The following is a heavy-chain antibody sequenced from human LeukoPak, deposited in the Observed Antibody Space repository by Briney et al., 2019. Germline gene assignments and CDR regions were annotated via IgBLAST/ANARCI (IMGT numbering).Heavy chain of an antibody. Sequence: PSETLSLTCTVSGGSLSSSSYYWGWIRQPPGTGLEWLGSIYYSGSTYYNPSLKSRVTISVDTSKNQFSLKLSSVTAADTAVYYCARGYSSSWYWFDPWGQGTLVTVSS. CDR2: IYYSGST. CDR3: ARGYSSSWYWFDP. CDR1: GGSLSSSSYY. V-gene: IGHV4-39*07. J-gene: IGHJ5*02. D-gene: IGHD6-13*01.